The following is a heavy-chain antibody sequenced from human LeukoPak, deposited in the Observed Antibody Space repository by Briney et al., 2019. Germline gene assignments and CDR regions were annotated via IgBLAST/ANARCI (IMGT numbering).Heavy chain of an antibody. Sequence: GGSLRLSCVGSGFTFSSYWMSWVRQAPGKGLEWVANMKQDRSENYYVESVKGRFTISRDNAKNSLFLQMNSLRVEDTAVYFCARDSLERPQGSSWFDPWGQGTLVTVSS. J-gene: IGHJ5*02. V-gene: IGHV3-7*03. D-gene: IGHD1-1*01. CDR2: MKQDRSEN. CDR1: GFTFSSYW. CDR3: ARDSLERPQGSSWFDP.